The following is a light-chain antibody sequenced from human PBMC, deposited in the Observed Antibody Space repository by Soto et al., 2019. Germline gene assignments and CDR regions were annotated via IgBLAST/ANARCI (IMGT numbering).Light chain of an antibody. CDR1: QILLYTNGYNY. CDR3: QQYNSYS. CDR2: HAS. Sequence: DIVMTQSPLSLPVTPGDPASISCRSSQILLYTNGYNYLDWYLQKPGQSPQFLIYHASNLQSGVPSRFSGSGSGTEFTLTISSLQPDDFATYYCQQYNSYSFGQGTKVDIK. V-gene: IGKV2-28*01. J-gene: IGKJ1*01.